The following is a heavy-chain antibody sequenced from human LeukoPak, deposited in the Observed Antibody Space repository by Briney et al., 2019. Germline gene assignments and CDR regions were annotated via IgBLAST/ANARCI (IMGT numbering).Heavy chain of an antibody. V-gene: IGHV3-30*02. J-gene: IGHJ5*02. CDR3: VKETGGAAAGTRWFDP. CDR2: IGQDGTTK. Sequence: GGSLRLSCAASGFSFSNSGMHWVRQAPGKGLEWVAFIGQDGTTKYYVDSVKGRFTIPGDNPKKMAYLQMNNLRAEDTAIYYCVKETGGAAAGTRWFDPWGQGTLVTVSS. CDR1: GFSFSNSG. D-gene: IGHD6-13*01.